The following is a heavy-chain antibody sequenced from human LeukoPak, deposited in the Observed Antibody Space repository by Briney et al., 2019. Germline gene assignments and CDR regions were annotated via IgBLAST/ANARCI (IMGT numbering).Heavy chain of an antibody. Sequence: SETLSLTCNVSGGSIRGYYWSWIRQPPGKGLEWIGYIYSSGSTNYNPSLKSRVTMSVDTSKNQFSLKVSSVTAADTAVYYCARVFDSGSQAYFYYMDVWSKGTTVTIFS. D-gene: IGHD3-10*01. V-gene: IGHV4-59*01. CDR2: IYSSGST. CDR1: GGSIRGYY. CDR3: ARVFDSGSQAYFYYMDV. J-gene: IGHJ6*03.